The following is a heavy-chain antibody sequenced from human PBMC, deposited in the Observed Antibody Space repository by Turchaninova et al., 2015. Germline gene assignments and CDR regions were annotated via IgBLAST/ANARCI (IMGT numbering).Heavy chain of an antibody. CDR2: IYPGDSDT. CDR1: GYTFSNYW. J-gene: IGHJ4*02. D-gene: IGHD2-15*01. Sequence: EVPLVQSGAEVTEPGGALRLSRQGSGYTFSNYWIGGGRQMPVKGLEWMGGIYPGDSDTRDSPSFQGQVTISADKSIATAYLQWSTLETSDTAIYYCARHGCSGGSCYSGFDSWGQGSLVTVSS. CDR3: ARHGCSGGSCYSGFDS. V-gene: IGHV5-51*01.